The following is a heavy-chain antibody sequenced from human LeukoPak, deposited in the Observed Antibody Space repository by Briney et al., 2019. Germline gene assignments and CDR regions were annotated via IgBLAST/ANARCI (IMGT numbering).Heavy chain of an antibody. Sequence: SETLSLTCTVSGGSFSSGGYSWRWIRQHPGKGLEWIGYIYYSGSTYYNPSLKSRVTISVDTSKNQFSLKLSSVTAADTAVYYCARAVDSPYYFDYWGQGTLVTVSS. CDR1: GGSFSSGGYS. CDR3: ARAVDSPYYFDY. D-gene: IGHD5-12*01. CDR2: IYYSGST. J-gene: IGHJ4*02. V-gene: IGHV4-31*03.